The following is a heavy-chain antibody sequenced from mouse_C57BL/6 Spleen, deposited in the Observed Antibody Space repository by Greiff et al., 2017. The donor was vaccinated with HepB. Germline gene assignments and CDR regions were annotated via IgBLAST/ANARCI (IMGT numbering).Heavy chain of an antibody. CDR2: IYPGDGDT. CDR3: AREGGVTKYFDV. Sequence: QVQLQQSGPELVKPGASVKISCKASGYAFSSSWMNWVKQRPGKGLEWIGRIYPGDGDTNYNGKFKGKATLTADKSSSTAYMHLSSLTSEDSAVYFCAREGGVTKYFDVWGTGTTVTVSS. V-gene: IGHV1-82*01. CDR1: GYAFSSSW. J-gene: IGHJ1*03. D-gene: IGHD2-2*01.